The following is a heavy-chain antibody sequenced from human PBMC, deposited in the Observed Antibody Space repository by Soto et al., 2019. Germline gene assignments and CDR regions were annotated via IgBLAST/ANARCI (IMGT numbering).Heavy chain of an antibody. Sequence: GGSLRLSCAASGFTFSRYGMKWLRHAPGKGLEWVASISSSTSYVYYADSVKGRFSTSRDNAKNILYLEMYALRIEDTAVYYCARDPSEGRVGNWFESWGQGTLVTVSS. CDR3: ARDPSEGRVGNWFES. D-gene: IGHD2-2*01. J-gene: IGHJ5*01. V-gene: IGHV3-21*06. CDR2: ISSSTSYV. CDR1: GFTFSRYG.